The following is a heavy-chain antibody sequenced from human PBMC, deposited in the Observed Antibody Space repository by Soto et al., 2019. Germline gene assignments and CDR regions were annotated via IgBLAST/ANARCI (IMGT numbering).Heavy chain of an antibody. CDR1: GFTFSSYE. Sequence: EVQLVESGGGLVQPGGSLRLSCAASGFTFSSYEMNWVRQAPGKGLEWVSYISSSGSTIYYADSVKGRFTISRDNAKNSLYLQMNSLRAEDTAVYYCARGHIVVVTAIPGSDAFDIWGQGTMVTVSS. D-gene: IGHD2-21*02. CDR2: ISSSGSTI. V-gene: IGHV3-48*03. CDR3: ARGHIVVVTAIPGSDAFDI. J-gene: IGHJ3*02.